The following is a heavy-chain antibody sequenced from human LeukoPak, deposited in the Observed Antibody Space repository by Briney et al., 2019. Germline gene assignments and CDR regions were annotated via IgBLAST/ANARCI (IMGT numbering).Heavy chain of an antibody. CDR3: AKDYDFWSGYYSPTRGYFDY. V-gene: IGHV3-30*02. CDR2: IRFDGSNK. J-gene: IGHJ4*02. Sequence: PGGSLRLSXAASGFTFSSSGMHWVRQAPGKGLEWVAFIRFDGSNKYYADSVKGRFTISRDNSKNTLYLQMNSLRAEDAAVYYCAKDYDFWSGYYSPTRGYFDYWGQGTLVTVSS. D-gene: IGHD3-3*01. CDR1: GFTFSSSG.